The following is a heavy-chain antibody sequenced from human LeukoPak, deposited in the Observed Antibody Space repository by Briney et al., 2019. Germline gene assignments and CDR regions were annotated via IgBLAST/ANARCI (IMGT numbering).Heavy chain of an antibody. CDR1: GASITSDIFY. Sequence: SETLSLSCTVSGASITSDIFYWNWIRQSPGKGLEWIGAIHNSRGTSYNPSLESRLTISVDPSENKFFLKMTSVTDADTATYYCGKVGGNTNSWGQGTLVTVSS. V-gene: IGHV4-30-4*01. CDR2: IHNSRGT. J-gene: IGHJ4*02. CDR3: GKVGGNTNS. D-gene: IGHD4-23*01.